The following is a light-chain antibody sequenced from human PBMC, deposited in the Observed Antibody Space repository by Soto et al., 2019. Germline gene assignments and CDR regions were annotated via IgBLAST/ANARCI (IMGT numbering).Light chain of an antibody. J-gene: IGKJ5*01. CDR3: QQYGSSPRT. CDR1: QSVSSSY. V-gene: IGKV3-20*01. Sequence: GKRATLSCRSSQSVSSSYLAWYQQKPGQAPRLLIYGASSRATGIPDRFSGSGSGADLTLTISRLEPEDFAVYYCQQYGSSPRTFGQGTRLEI. CDR2: GAS.